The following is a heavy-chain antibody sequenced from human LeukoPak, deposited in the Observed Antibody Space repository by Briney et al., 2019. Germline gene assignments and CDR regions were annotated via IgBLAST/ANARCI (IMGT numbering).Heavy chain of an antibody. Sequence: ASVKVSCKASGYTFTGYYMHWVRQAPGQGLEWMGWINPNSGGTNYAQTFQGRVTMTRDTSISTAYMELSRLRSDDTAVYYCVRVGVRWLLQPAPYYFDYWGQGTLVTVSS. D-gene: IGHD5-24*01. J-gene: IGHJ4*02. V-gene: IGHV1-2*02. CDR2: INPNSGGT. CDR3: VRVGVRWLLQPAPYYFDY. CDR1: GYTFTGYY.